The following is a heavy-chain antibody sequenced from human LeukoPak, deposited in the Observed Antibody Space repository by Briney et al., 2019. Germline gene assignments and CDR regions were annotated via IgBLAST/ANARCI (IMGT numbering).Heavy chain of an antibody. V-gene: IGHV3-30*14. CDR3: ARQNTPHGNFDY. CDR2: ISYDGSNK. J-gene: IGHJ4*02. D-gene: IGHD1-26*01. CDR1: GFTFSSYA. Sequence: GGSLRLSCAASGFTFSSYAMHWVRQAPGKGLEWVAVISYDGSNKYYADSVKGRFTISRENAKNSLYLLMSSLRAEDTAVYYCARQNTPHGNFDYWGQGTLVTVSS.